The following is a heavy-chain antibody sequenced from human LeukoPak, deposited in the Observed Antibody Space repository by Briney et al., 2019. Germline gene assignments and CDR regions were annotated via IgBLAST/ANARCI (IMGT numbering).Heavy chain of an antibody. CDR3: AREVIVVVPAANTGLGNYFDY. D-gene: IGHD2-2*01. V-gene: IGHV4-39*02. CDR2: IYDRGST. Sequence: SETLSLTCTVSGGSISSSSYYWGWIRQPPGKGLEWIGTIYDRGSTYYNPSLKSRVTISADTSKNQFSLKLSSVTAADTAEYYCAREVIVVVPAANTGLGNYFDYWGQGTLVTVSS. J-gene: IGHJ4*02. CDR1: GGSISSSSYY.